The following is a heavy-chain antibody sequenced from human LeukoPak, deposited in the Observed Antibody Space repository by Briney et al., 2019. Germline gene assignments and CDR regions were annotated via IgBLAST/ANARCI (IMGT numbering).Heavy chain of an antibody. J-gene: IGHJ4*02. CDR2: IYYSGST. CDR3: ARQGGSGSYYYFDY. Sequence: PLETLSLTCTVSGGSISSSSYYWGWIRQPPGKGLEWIGSIYYSGSTYYNPSLKSRVTISVDTSKNQFSLKLSSVTAADTAVYYCARQGGSGSYYYFDYWGQGTLVTVSS. CDR1: GGSISSSSYY. V-gene: IGHV4-39*01. D-gene: IGHD3-10*01.